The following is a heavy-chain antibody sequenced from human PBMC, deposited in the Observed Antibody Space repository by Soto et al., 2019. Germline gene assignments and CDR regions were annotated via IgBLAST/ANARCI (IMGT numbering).Heavy chain of an antibody. V-gene: IGHV6-1*01. J-gene: IGHJ6*02. D-gene: IGHD1-7*01. CDR1: GDSVSSNSAA. Sequence: SQTLSLTCAISGDSVSSNSAAWNWIRQSPSRGLEWLGRTYYRSKWYNDYAVSVKSRITINPDTSKNQFSLQLNSVTPKDTAVYYCARVESPGTTPDYGMDVWGQGTTVTVSS. CDR2: TYYRSKWYN. CDR3: ARVESPGTTPDYGMDV.